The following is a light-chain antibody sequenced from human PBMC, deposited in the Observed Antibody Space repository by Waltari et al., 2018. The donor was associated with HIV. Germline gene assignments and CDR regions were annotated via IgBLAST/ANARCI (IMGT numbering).Light chain of an antibody. V-gene: IGLV2-18*02. CDR2: DVS. Sequence: QSALTQPPSVSGSLGQSVTIPCTGTSSDVGNYNEVAWYQQSPGTAPKLMIYDVSNRPSGFPDRLSGYKSGNTASLTISGLQAEDEADYYCSSFTTSITVVFGGGTKLTVL. J-gene: IGLJ2*01. CDR3: SSFTTSITVV. CDR1: SSDVGNYNE.